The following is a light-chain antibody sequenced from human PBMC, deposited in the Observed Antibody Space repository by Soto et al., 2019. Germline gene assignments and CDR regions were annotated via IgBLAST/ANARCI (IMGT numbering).Light chain of an antibody. V-gene: IGKV1-5*03. CDR2: HSS. CDR1: QIIYNW. CDR3: LQYYDYYRT. Sequence: IQMTQSPSTLSASVGDSVTITCRASQIIYNWLAWYQQKPGHAPKLLLYHSSTVERGVPSSFSGSGSETEFTLTINSLQPDDFATYYCLQYYDYYRTFGQGTKVEIK. J-gene: IGKJ1*01.